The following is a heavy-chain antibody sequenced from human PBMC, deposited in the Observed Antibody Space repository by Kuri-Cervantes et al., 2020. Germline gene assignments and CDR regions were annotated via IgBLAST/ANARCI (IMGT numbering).Heavy chain of an antibody. J-gene: IGHJ4*02. V-gene: IGHV2-70*01. CDR1: GFSLSTSGMC. D-gene: IGHD6-19*01. CDR3: ARALAVAGLYYFDY. Sequence: SGPTLVKPTETLTLTCTFSGFSLSTSGMCVSWIRQPPGKALEWLALIDWDDDKYYSTSLKTRLTISKDTSKNQVVLTMTNMDPVDTATYYCARALAVAGLYYFDYWGQGTLVTVSS. CDR2: IDWDDDK.